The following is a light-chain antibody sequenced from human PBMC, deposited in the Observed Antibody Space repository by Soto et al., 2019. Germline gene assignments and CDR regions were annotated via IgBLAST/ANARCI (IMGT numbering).Light chain of an antibody. J-gene: IGKJ5*01. Sequence: ESVWTQSPGTLSLSPGERATLSCMASQSVSSYLAWYQQKPGQAPRLLIYDASNRATGIPARFSGSGSGTDFTLTISSLEPEDFAVYYCQQRSNWLSITFGQGTRLEI. V-gene: IGKV3-11*01. CDR1: QSVSSY. CDR3: QQRSNWLSIT. CDR2: DAS.